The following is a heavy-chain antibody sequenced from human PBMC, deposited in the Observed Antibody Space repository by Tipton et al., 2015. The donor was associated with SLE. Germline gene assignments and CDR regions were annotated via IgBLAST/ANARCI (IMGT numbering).Heavy chain of an antibody. CDR3: AKPTVDTAMVYFDY. V-gene: IGHV3-23*01. Sequence: GSLRLSCAASGFTFSNYAMTWVRQAPGEGLEWVSAISGSGDSTYYAGSVKGRFTISRDNTRNTLYLQMNSLTDDDTAVYYCAKPTVDTAMVYFDYWGQGTLVTVSS. CDR2: ISGSGDST. D-gene: IGHD5-18*01. J-gene: IGHJ4*02. CDR1: GFTFSNYA.